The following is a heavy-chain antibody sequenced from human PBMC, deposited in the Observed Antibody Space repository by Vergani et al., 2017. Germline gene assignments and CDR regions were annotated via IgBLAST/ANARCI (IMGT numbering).Heavy chain of an antibody. CDR2: IYYSGST. CDR1: GGSISSYY. V-gene: IGHV4-59*01. D-gene: IGHD5-18*01. CDR3: ARFTAMVTRGFDY. J-gene: IGHJ4*02. Sequence: QVQLQESGAGLVKPSETLSLTCTVSGGSISSYYWSWIRQPPGKGLEWIGYIYYSGSTNYNPSLKSRVTISVDTSKNQFSLKLSSVTAADTAVYYCARFTAMVTRGFDYWGQGTLVTVSS.